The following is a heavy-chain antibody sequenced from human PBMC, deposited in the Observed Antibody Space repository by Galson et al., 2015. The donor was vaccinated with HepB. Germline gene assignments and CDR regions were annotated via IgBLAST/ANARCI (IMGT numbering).Heavy chain of an antibody. CDR3: ARLSYGGWWGSYRYPYDAFDI. D-gene: IGHD3-16*02. Sequence: SVKVSCKASGYTFTSYGISWVRQAPGQGLEWMGWISAYNGNTNYAQKLQGRVTMTTDTSTSTAYMELRSLRSDDTAMYYCARLSYGGWWGSYRYPYDAFDIWGQGTMVTVSS. V-gene: IGHV1-18*01. CDR1: GYTFTSYG. CDR2: ISAYNGNT. J-gene: IGHJ3*02.